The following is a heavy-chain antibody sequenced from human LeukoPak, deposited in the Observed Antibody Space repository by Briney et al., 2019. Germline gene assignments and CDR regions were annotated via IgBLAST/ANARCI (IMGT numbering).Heavy chain of an antibody. J-gene: IGHJ4*02. CDR1: GGSFSGYY. CDR2: INHSGST. V-gene: IGHV4-34*01. D-gene: IGHD5-12*01. CDR3: ARSGYDSLLDY. Sequence: SKTLSLTCAVYGGSFSGYYWSWIRQPPGKGLEWIGEINHSGSTNYNPSLKSRVTISVDRSKNQFSLKLSSVTAADTAVYYCARSGYDSLLDYWGQGTLVTVSS.